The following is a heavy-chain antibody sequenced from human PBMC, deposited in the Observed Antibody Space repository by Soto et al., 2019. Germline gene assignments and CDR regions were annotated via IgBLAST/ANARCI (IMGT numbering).Heavy chain of an antibody. CDR2: INHSGST. Sequence: SETMSLTSAVYGGFLSGYCWSWIRQPPGKGLEWIGEINHSGSTNYNPSLKSRATIAVDTSKNQFSLKLSSVTAADTAVYYCARAGQALLWFGELSRGYYYYYGMDVWGQGTTGTVSS. D-gene: IGHD3-10*01. CDR1: GGFLSGYC. V-gene: IGHV4-34*01. J-gene: IGHJ6*02. CDR3: ARAGQALLWFGELSRGYYYYYGMDV.